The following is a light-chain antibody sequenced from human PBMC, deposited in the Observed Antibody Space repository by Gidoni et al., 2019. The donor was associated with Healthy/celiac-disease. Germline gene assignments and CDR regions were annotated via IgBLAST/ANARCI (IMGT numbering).Light chain of an antibody. CDR3: QQSYSTPIT. CDR1: QSITSY. J-gene: IGKJ3*01. Sequence: DIQMTQSPSSLSASVGDRVTITCRASQSITSYLNWYQQKPGKAPKLLIYAASSLQSGVPSRFRGSGSGTDFTLTISSLQPEDFATYYCQQSYSTPITFGPGTKVDIK. CDR2: AAS. V-gene: IGKV1-39*01.